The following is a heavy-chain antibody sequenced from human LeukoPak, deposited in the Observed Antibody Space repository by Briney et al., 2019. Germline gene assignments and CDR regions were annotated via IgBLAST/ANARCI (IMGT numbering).Heavy chain of an antibody. CDR1: GFTFSSYW. D-gene: IGHD1-26*01. CDR2: IKQDGSEK. J-gene: IGHJ3*02. CDR3: ARDLLGGSYRAFDI. Sequence: GGSLRLSCAASGFTFSSYWMSWVRQAPGKGLEWVANIKQDGSEKYYVDSVKGRFTISRDNAKNSLYLQMNSLRAEDTAVYYCARDLLGGSYRAFDIWGQGTMVTVSS. V-gene: IGHV3-7*01.